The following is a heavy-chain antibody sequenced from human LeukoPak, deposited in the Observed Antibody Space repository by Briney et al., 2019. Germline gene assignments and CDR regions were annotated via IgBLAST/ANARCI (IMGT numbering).Heavy chain of an antibody. Sequence: GASVKVSCKASGYTFTRYYMHWVRQAPGQGLEWMGWINPNSGGTNYAQKFPGRVTMTRDTSNSTAYIELSRLRSDDTAVYYCARHRLADYELDYWGQGTLVTVSS. V-gene: IGHV1-2*02. CDR2: INPNSGGT. J-gene: IGHJ4*02. CDR1: GYTFTRYY. CDR3: ARHRLADYELDY. D-gene: IGHD4-17*01.